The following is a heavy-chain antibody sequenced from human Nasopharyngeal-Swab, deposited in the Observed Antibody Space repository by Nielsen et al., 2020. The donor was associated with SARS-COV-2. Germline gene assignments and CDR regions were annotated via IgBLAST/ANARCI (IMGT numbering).Heavy chain of an antibody. CDR2: ISGSGGST. D-gene: IGHD6-13*01. V-gene: IGHV3-23*01. CDR3: AKSVAAAGPDYYYGMDV. J-gene: IGHJ6*02. Sequence: WIRQPPGKGLEWVSAISGSGGSTYYADSVKGRFTISRDNSKNTLYLQMNSLRAEDTAVYYCAKSVAAAGPDYYYGMDVWGQGTTVPSP.